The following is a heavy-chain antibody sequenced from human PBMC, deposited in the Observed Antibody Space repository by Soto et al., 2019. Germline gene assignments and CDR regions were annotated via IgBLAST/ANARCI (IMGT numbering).Heavy chain of an antibody. J-gene: IGHJ6*03. Sequence: EVQLVESGGGLEQPGGSLRLSCAASGFIFSGYNMNWVRQAPGKGLEWVSYISSGSSTINYADSVKGRFTISRDNAKNSLYLQMNSLRAEDTAVYYCARDRAGTKNYMDVWGKWTTVTVSS. CDR2: ISSGSSTI. D-gene: IGHD1-7*01. CDR3: ARDRAGTKNYMDV. V-gene: IGHV3-48*01. CDR1: GFIFSGYN.